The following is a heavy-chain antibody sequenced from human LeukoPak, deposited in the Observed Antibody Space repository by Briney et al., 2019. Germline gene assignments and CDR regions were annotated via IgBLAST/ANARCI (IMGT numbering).Heavy chain of an antibody. CDR1: GGSISSSSYY. CDR3: ARVSAVVAKHRRVFDP. D-gene: IGHD2-15*01. CDR2: IYCSGST. J-gene: IGHJ5*02. Sequence: SEALSLTCTVSGGSISSSSYYWGWIRQPPGKGLEWIGSIYCSGSTYYNPSLKSRVTISVDMSKNQFSLKLSSVTAADTAVYFCARVSAVVAKHRRVFDPWGQGTLVTVSS. V-gene: IGHV4-39*07.